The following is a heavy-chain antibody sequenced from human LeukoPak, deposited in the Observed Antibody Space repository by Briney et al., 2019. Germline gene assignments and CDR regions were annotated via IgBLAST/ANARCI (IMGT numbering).Heavy chain of an antibody. CDR3: ARDLAPYDRGAFDY. CDR1: GFTFSSYW. Sequence: GGSLRLSCAASGFTFSSYWISWVRQAPGKGLEWVANIKQDGSEKYYVDSVKGRFTISRDNAKNSLYLQMNSLRAEDTAVYYCARDLAPYDRGAFDYWGPGNLVTVSS. J-gene: IGHJ4*02. CDR2: IKQDGSEK. V-gene: IGHV3-7*01. D-gene: IGHD5-12*01.